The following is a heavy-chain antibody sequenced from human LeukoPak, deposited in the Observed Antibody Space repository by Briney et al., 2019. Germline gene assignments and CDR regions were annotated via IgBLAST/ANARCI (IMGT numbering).Heavy chain of an antibody. Sequence: GASVKVSCKASGGTFSSYAISWARQAPGQGLEWMGGIITIFGTANYAQKFQGRVTITADESTNTAYMELSSLRSEDTAVYYCARWYCTNGVCRDYWGQGTLVTVSS. D-gene: IGHD2-8*01. V-gene: IGHV1-69*13. CDR3: ARWYCTNGVCRDY. CDR2: IITIFGTA. CDR1: GGTFSSYA. J-gene: IGHJ4*02.